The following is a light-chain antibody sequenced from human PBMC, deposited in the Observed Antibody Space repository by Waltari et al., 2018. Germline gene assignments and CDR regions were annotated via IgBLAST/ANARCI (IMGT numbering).Light chain of an antibody. J-gene: IGLJ1*01. CDR3: NSYAGSNNNV. V-gene: IGLV2-8*01. CDR2: EVT. CDR1: SNDVGAYNY. Sequence: QSALTQPPSASGSPGQSVTLSCPGTSNDVGAYNYVSWYQQHPGKAPKLMIYEVTKRHSGVPDRFSGSKSGNTASLTVSGLQAEDEADYYCNSYAGSNNNVFGTGTKVTVL.